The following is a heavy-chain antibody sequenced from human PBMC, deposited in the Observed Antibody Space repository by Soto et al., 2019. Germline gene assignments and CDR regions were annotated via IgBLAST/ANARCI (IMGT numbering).Heavy chain of an antibody. J-gene: IGHJ1*01. CDR3: ARGARGETWL. CDR2: VFKDTTT. Sequence: EVQVVESGGGLVQPGGSLTLSCAVSGFTVRNNYMSWVRQAPGKGLEWVSVVFKDTTTFYADSVKDRFTISRDFSKNTLFLHMNGLRADDTATYHCARGARGETWLWGQGTLVTVSS. CDR1: GFTVRNNY. D-gene: IGHD3-10*01. V-gene: IGHV3-66*01.